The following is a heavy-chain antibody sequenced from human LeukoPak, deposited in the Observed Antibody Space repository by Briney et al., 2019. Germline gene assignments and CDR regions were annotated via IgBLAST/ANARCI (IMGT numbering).Heavy chain of an antibody. V-gene: IGHV3-33*01. CDR2: IWYDGSEK. CDR3: ARLWGAAMLDD. CDR1: GFIFSSNG. J-gene: IGHJ4*02. D-gene: IGHD5-18*01. Sequence: PGGSLRLSCAASGFIFSSNGMYWVRQAPGKGLEWVALIWYDGSEKYYTDSVKGRFTISRDNSKNTLFLQMNSLRAEDTAVYYCARLWGAAMLDDWGQGTLVTVSS.